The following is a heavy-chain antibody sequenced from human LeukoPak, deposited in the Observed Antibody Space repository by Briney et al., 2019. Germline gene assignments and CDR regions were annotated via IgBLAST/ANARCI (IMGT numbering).Heavy chain of an antibody. J-gene: IGHJ5*02. CDR1: GYTFTSYY. V-gene: IGHV1-46*01. CDR2: INPSGGST. CDR3: ARDSNTYGFDH. Sequence: ASVKVSCKASGYTFTSYYMHWVRQAPGQGLEWMGIINPSGGSTSYAQKLQGRVTLTTDTSTSTVFMEVRSLRSDDTAVYYCARDSNTYGFDHWGQGTLVTVSS. D-gene: IGHD5-18*01.